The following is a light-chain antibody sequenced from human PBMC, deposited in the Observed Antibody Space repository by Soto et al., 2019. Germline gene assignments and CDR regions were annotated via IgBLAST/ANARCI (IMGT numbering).Light chain of an antibody. CDR2: ATS. CDR1: QSINNY. J-gene: IGKJ5*01. CDR3: QQRYNWPVT. V-gene: IGKV3-11*01. Sequence: EILFTQSPSTFPLSPSALATLAFRASQSINNYVGWYQQKPGQAPRLLIYATSNRATGIPARFSGSGSGTDFTLTISSLEPEDFSVYCCQQRYNWPVTFGQGTRLEIK.